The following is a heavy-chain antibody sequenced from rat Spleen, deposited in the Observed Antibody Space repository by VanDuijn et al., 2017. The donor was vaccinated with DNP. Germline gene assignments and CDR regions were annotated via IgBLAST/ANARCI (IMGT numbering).Heavy chain of an antibody. J-gene: IGHJ4*01. CDR2: ISSDGVHA. V-gene: IGHV5-20*01. Sequence: EVQLVESGGGLVQPGRSLKLSCAASGFTFSYYYMAWVRQAPAKGLEWVASISSDGVHAYYRGSVKGRFTISRDNAKNSLYLQMDSLRSEDTATYYCTSPVPSGHYVMDAWGQGTSVTVSS. D-gene: IGHD4-3*01. CDR3: TSPVPSGHYVMDA. CDR1: GFTFSYYY.